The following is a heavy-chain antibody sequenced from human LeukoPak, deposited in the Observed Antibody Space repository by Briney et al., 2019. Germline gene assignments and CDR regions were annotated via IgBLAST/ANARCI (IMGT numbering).Heavy chain of an antibody. V-gene: IGHV3-23*01. D-gene: IGHD3-22*01. Sequence: GGSLRLSCAASGLTLSTYAVSWVRQAPGKGLEWVSAISGGGGSTYYADSVKGRFIISRGNSKNTLYLQMNSLRAEDTAVYYCAKDKIVVAGNFDYWGQGTLVTVSS. CDR2: ISGGGGST. CDR1: GLTLSTYA. J-gene: IGHJ4*02. CDR3: AKDKIVVAGNFDY.